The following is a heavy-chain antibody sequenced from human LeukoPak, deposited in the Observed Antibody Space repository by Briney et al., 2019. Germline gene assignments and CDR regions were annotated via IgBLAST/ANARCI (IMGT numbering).Heavy chain of an antibody. CDR2: ISAYNGNT. CDR3: ARVAYGHSSGWYPDY. D-gene: IGHD6-19*01. Sequence: ASVKVSCKASGYTFTSYGISWVRQAPGQGLEWMGWISAYNGNTNYAQKLQGRVTMTTDTSTSTAYMELRSLRSDDTAVYYCARVAYGHSSGWYPDYWGQGTLVTVSS. J-gene: IGHJ4*02. V-gene: IGHV1-18*01. CDR1: GYTFTSYG.